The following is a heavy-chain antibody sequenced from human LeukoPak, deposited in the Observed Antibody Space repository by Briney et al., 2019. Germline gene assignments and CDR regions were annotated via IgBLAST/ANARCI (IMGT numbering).Heavy chain of an antibody. J-gene: IGHJ3*02. CDR2: ISSGSSYI. V-gene: IGHV3-21*01. Sequence: GGSLRLSCAASGFTFSTYTMDWVRQAPGKGLEWVSSISSGSSYIYHIDSVKGRFTVSRDNAKNSLYLQMNSLRVEDTAIYYCARTDHITMVRGVIPYAFDIWGQGTKVTVSS. CDR1: GFTFSTYT. D-gene: IGHD3-10*01. CDR3: ARTDHITMVRGVIPYAFDI.